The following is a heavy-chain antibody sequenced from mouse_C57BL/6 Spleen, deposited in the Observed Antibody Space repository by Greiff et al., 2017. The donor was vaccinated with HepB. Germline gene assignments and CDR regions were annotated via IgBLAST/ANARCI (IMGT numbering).Heavy chain of an antibody. D-gene: IGHD1-1*01. CDR2: IDPETGGT. CDR1: GYTFTDYE. J-gene: IGHJ4*01. CDR3: TRAYGYAMDY. Sequence: VKLMESGAELVRPGASVTLSCKASGYTFTDYEMHWVKQTPVHGLEWIGAIDPETGGTAYNQKVKGKAILTADKSSSTAYMELRSLTSEDSSVYYCTRAYGYAMDYWGQGTSVTVSS. V-gene: IGHV1-15*01.